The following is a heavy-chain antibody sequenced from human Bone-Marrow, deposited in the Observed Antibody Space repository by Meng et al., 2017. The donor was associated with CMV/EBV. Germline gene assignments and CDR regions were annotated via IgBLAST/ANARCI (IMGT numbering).Heavy chain of an antibody. CDR3: ARETGDNPANYLDY. J-gene: IGHJ4*02. Sequence: ASVKVSCKAFGYTPTDVFTGYYVHWVRQAPGQGLEWMGWINPDSGGTIYAPKFQGRVILTSDTSITTASLELTSLRSDDTAVYYCARETGDNPANYLDYWGQGTLVTVSS. CDR1: GYTPTDVFTGYY. CDR2: INPDSGGT. D-gene: IGHD4-23*01. V-gene: IGHV1-2*02.